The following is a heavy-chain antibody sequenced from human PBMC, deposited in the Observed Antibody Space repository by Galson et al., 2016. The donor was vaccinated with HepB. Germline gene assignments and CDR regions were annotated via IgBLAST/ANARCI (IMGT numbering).Heavy chain of an antibody. CDR2: ISYAGSNK. V-gene: IGHV3-30*03. Sequence: SLRLSCAASGFTFSSYAMYWVRQAPGKGLEWLAVISYAGSNKYYADSVKGRFTISRDNSKNTLFLQMNSLRAEDTAVYYCARDTKGRVEVVVAANYYYYYGMDVWGQGTRSPSP. CDR1: GFTFSSYA. D-gene: IGHD2-15*01. J-gene: IGHJ6*02. CDR3: ARDTKGRVEVVVAANYYYYYGMDV.